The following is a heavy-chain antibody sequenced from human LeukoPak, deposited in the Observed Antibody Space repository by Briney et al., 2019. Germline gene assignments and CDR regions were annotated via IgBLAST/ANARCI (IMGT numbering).Heavy chain of an antibody. J-gene: IGHJ4*02. CDR1: ASTFRRYA. CDR3: AKGAASRGYTYMAN. CDR2: VSASGGST. V-gene: IGHV3-23*01. Sequence: GGSLRLSCAASASTFRRYAMIWVRQAPGKGLEWVSTVSASGGSTYYADSVKGRFTISRDNSNNTLSLQINSLRPEDTAVYYCAKGAASRGYTYMANWGQGTLVTVSS. D-gene: IGHD5-18*01.